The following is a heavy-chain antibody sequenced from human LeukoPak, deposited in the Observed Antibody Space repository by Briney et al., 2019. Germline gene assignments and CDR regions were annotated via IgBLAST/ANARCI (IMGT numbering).Heavy chain of an antibody. D-gene: IGHD1-7*01. CDR2: IYHSGST. J-gene: IGHJ4*02. CDR1: GGSISSGGYS. Sequence: SQTLSLTCAVSGGSISSGGYSWSWIRQPAGKGLEWIGYIYHSGSTYYNPSLKSRVTISVDRSKNQFSLKLSSVTAADTAVYYCARESSESGTTFFDYWGQGTLVTVSS. V-gene: IGHV4-30-2*01. CDR3: ARESSESGTTFFDY.